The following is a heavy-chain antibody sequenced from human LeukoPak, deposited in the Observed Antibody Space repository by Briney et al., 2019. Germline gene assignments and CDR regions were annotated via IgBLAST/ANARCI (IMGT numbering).Heavy chain of an antibody. V-gene: IGHV1-2*02. D-gene: IGHD4/OR15-4a*01. CDR3: ASGDYGDPPLNY. J-gene: IGHJ4*02. CDR2: INPNSGGT. CDR1: GYTFTGYY. Sequence: GASVKVSCKASGYTFTGYYMHWVRQAPGQGLEWMGWINPNSGGTHYAQKFQGRVTMTSDTSISTAYMELSRLRSDDTAVYYCASGDYGDPPLNYWGQGTLVTVSS.